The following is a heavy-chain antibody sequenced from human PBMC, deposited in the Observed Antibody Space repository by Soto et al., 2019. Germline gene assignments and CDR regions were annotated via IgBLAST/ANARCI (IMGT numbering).Heavy chain of an antibody. V-gene: IGHV3-30-3*01. CDR2: ISYDGSNK. J-gene: IGHJ6*02. CDR1: GFTFSSYA. Sequence: GGSLRLSCAASGFTFSSYAMRWVRQAPGKGLEWVAVISYDGSNKYYADSVKGRFTISRDNSKNTLYLQMNSLRAEDTAVYYCARDGPPGDCTNGVCYSYYYGMDVWGQGTTVTVSS. D-gene: IGHD2-8*01. CDR3: ARDGPPGDCTNGVCYSYYYGMDV.